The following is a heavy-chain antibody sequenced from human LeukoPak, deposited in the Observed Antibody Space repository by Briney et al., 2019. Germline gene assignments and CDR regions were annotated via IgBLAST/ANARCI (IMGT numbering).Heavy chain of an antibody. J-gene: IGHJ4*02. D-gene: IGHD1-26*01. Sequence: PSETLSLTCTVSGGSISSYYWSWIRQPPGKGLEWIGYIYYSGSTNYNPSLKSRVTISVDTSKNQFSLKLSSVTAADTAVYYCAREGRGATIDYWGQGTLVTVSS. CDR3: AREGRGATIDY. CDR1: GGSISSYY. CDR2: IYYSGST. V-gene: IGHV4-59*01.